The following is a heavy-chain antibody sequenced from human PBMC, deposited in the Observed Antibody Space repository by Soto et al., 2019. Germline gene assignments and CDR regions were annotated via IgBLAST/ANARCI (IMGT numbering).Heavy chain of an antibody. D-gene: IGHD2-21*02. CDR2: SSNSGSFT. V-gene: IGHV3-11*06. J-gene: IGHJ4*02. CDR3: VRSGDNHNLLAY. Sequence: PGGSLRLSCAASGFTFSDHYMSWIRQAPGKGLEWIGYSSNSGSFTRYADSVKGRFSISRDNAKNSLYPQINSLRGDDTAIYYGVRSGDNHNLLAYRGRGPPVTVSS. CDR1: GFTFSDHY.